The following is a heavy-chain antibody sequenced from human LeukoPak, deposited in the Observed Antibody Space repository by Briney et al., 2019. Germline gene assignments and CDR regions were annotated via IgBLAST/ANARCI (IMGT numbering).Heavy chain of an antibody. D-gene: IGHD2-21*02. J-gene: IGHJ4*02. Sequence: PGGSLRLSCAASGFTFSDYAMSWVRQAPGKGLEWVSSISGAGYSTYYADSVKGRFTISRANSRNTVSLQMDSLRAEDTAVYYCAKEAMLGVTNYFDFWGQGALVTVSS. CDR1: GFTFSDYA. V-gene: IGHV3-23*01. CDR2: ISGAGYST. CDR3: AKEAMLGVTNYFDF.